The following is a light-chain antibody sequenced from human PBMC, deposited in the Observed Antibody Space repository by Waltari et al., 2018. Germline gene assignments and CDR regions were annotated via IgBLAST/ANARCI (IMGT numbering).Light chain of an antibody. V-gene: IGKV1-5*03. CDR1: QSVKNN. CDR2: KAS. CDR3: QEYDSLPVT. J-gene: IGKJ4*01. Sequence: DIQMTQSSSTLSASVGDRITTTCRTSQSVKNNLAWYQQKPGKAPKVLIHKASRLEGGVPSRFSGSGYGTEFTLTISSLQPDDVATYYCQEYDSLPVTFGGGTRVEIK.